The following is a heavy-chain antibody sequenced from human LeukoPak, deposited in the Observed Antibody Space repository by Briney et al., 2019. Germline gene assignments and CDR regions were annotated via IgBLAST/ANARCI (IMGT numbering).Heavy chain of an antibody. D-gene: IGHD1-26*01. CDR3: ASCGSWEVGGAFDI. CDR1: GGTFSSYA. Sequence: ASVKVSCKASGGTFSSYAISWVRQAPGQGLEWMGGIIPIFGTANYAQKFQGRVTITADKSTSTAYMELSSLRSEDTAVYYCASCGSWEVGGAFDIWGQGTMVTVSS. CDR2: IIPIFGTA. J-gene: IGHJ3*02. V-gene: IGHV1-69*06.